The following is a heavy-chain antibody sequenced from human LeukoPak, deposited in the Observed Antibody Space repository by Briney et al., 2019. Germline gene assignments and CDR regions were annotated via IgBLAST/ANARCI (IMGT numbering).Heavy chain of an antibody. D-gene: IGHD2-15*01. CDR3: AKIRSRARTAAANAFYALDV. V-gene: IGHV3-30*18. J-gene: IGHJ6*02. CDR2: MSSDGNNK. CDR1: GFTFSTYG. Sequence: QTGGSLRLSCAASGFTFSTYGMHWVRRAPGKGLEWVAIMSSDGNNKYYGDSVKGRFIISRDNSKNTLYLQLNSLRIEDTAVYYCAKIRSRARTAAANAFYALDVWGHGTTVIVSS.